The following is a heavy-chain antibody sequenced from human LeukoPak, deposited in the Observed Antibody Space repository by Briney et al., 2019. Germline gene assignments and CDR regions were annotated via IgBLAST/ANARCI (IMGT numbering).Heavy chain of an antibody. D-gene: IGHD6-13*01. CDR3: AKGLELAAAGTFYFDY. CDR2: ISGSGGST. V-gene: IGHV3-23*01. CDR1: GFTFSSYA. Sequence: PGGSLRLSCAASGFTFSSYAMSWVRQAPGKGLEWVSAISGSGGSTYYADSVKGRSTISRDNSKNTLYLQMNSLRAEDTAVYYCAKGLELAAAGTFYFDYWGQGTLVTVSS. J-gene: IGHJ4*02.